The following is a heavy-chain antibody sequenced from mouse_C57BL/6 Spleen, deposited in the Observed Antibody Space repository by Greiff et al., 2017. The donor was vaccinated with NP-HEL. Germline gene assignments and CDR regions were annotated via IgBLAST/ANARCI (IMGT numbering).Heavy chain of an antibody. CDR3: ARGYGEDYFDY. CDR1: GYTFTDYY. CDR2: INPNNGGT. J-gene: IGHJ2*01. Sequence: VHVKQSGPELVKPGASVKISCKASGYTFTDYYMNWVKQSHGKSLEWIGDINPNNGGTSYNQKFKGKATLTVDKSSSTAYMELRSLTSEDSAVYYCARGYGEDYFDYWGQGTTLTVSS. D-gene: IGHD2-2*01. V-gene: IGHV1-26*01.